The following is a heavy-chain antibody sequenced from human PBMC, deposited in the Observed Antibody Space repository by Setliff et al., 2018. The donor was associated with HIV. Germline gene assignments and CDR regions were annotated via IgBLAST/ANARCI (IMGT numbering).Heavy chain of an antibody. CDR2: INPFVGIT. V-gene: IGHV1-69*10. CDR3: ARDKGIREAASLDY. CDR1: GGTFSDFR. J-gene: IGHJ4*02. Sequence: VASVKVSCKASGGTFSDFRITWVRQAPGQGLEWMGEINPFVGITNYAQKFQGRVTISADESTATAYIELSSLTSQDTAVYYCARDKGIREAASLDYWGQGSLVTVSS. D-gene: IGHD6-13*01.